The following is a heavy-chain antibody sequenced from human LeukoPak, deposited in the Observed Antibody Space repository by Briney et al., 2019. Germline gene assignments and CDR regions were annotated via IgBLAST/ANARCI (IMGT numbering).Heavy chain of an antibody. CDR2: ISYDGSNK. Sequence: GGSLRLSCAASGFIFSSYAMHWVRQAPGKGLEWVAIISYDGSNKYLADSVKGRFTISRDNSKNTLYLQMNSLRAEDTAVYYCERDWSGGETYYDILTGYCDYWGQGTLVTVSS. CDR1: GFIFSSYA. D-gene: IGHD3-9*01. V-gene: IGHV3-30*04. CDR3: ERDWSGGETYYDILTGYCDY. J-gene: IGHJ4*02.